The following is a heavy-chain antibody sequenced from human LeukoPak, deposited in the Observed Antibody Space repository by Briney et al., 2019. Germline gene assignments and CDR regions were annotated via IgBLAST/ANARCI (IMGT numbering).Heavy chain of an antibody. Sequence: GGSLRLSCSASGFTFSHYAMHWVRQAPGKGLECVSAIGTTGGSTSYADSVKGRFAISRENSKNTLYLQMSSLRADDTAVYYCVNTHGSGSYNNWGQGTLVTVSS. CDR1: GFTFSHYA. CDR2: IGTTGGST. V-gene: IGHV3-64D*06. D-gene: IGHD3-10*01. CDR3: VNTHGSGSYNN. J-gene: IGHJ4*02.